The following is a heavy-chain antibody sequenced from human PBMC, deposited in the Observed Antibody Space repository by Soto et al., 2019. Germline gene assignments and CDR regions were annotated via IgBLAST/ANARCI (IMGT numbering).Heavy chain of an antibody. D-gene: IGHD3-3*01. CDR3: AKGAEEIRFLEWFLNWFDP. CDR2: ISGSGGST. CDR1: GFTFSSYA. J-gene: IGHJ5*02. Sequence: EVQLLESGGGLVQPGGSLRLSCAASGFTFSSYAMSWVRQAPGKGLEWVSAISGSGGSTYYADSVKGRFTISRDNSKNTLYLQMNSLRAEDTAVYYCAKGAEEIRFLEWFLNWFDPWGQGTLVTVSS. V-gene: IGHV3-23*01.